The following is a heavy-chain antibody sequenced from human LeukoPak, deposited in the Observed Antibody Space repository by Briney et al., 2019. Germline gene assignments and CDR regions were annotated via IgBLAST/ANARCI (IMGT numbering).Heavy chain of an antibody. J-gene: IGHJ3*02. CDR2: ISSSSSYI. CDR1: GFIFSRYS. V-gene: IGHV3-21*01. CDR3: ARAGDGYNDAFDI. D-gene: IGHD5-24*01. Sequence: MSGGSLRLSCVGSGFIFSRYSMNWVRQAPGKGLEWVSSISSSSSYIYYADSVKGRFTISRDNAKNSLYLQINSLRAEDTAVYYCARAGDGYNDAFDIWGQGTMVTVSS.